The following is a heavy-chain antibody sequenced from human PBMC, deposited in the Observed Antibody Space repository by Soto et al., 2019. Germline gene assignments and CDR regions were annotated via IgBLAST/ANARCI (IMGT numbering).Heavy chain of an antibody. CDR2: ISYDGSNK. Sequence: GSLRLSCAASGFTFSSYAMHWVRQAPGKGLEWVAVISYDGSNKYYADSVKGRFTISRDNSKNTLYLQMNSLRAEDTAVYYCASSIAAREHYYYYYGMDVWGQGTTVTVSS. D-gene: IGHD6-6*01. J-gene: IGHJ6*02. CDR1: GFTFSSYA. CDR3: ASSIAAREHYYYYYGMDV. V-gene: IGHV3-30-3*01.